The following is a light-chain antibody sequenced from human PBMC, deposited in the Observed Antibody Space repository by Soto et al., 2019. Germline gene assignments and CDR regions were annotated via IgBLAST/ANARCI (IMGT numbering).Light chain of an antibody. V-gene: IGKV3-11*01. J-gene: IGKJ3*01. CDR1: QSVSTH. Sequence: DIVLTQSPATLSLSPGKRATLSCRASQSVSTHLAWYQQKPGQAPRLLIYAASKRATGIPARFSGSGSGTDFTLTIASLEPEDFAVYYCHQRSDWPLTFGPGTKVDIK. CDR2: AAS. CDR3: HQRSDWPLT.